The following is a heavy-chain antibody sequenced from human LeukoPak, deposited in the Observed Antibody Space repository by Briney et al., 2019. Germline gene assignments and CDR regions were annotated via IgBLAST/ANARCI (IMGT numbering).Heavy chain of an antibody. J-gene: IGHJ4*02. V-gene: IGHV1-69*04. D-gene: IGHD2-15*01. CDR1: GCTFSSYA. Sequence: RASVKVSCKAAGCTFSSYAISWVRQAPGQGLEWMGRVIPIFGIANYAHEFYGRVTITASKSTSTAYMELSSLRSEDTAVCYCARDLGMGCSGGSCYDPFDYWGQGTMVTVSS. CDR2: VIPIFGIA. CDR3: ARDLGMGCSGGSCYDPFDY.